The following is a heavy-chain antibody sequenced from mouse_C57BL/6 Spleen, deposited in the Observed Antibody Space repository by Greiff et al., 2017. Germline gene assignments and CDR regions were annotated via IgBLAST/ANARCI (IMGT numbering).Heavy chain of an antibody. V-gene: IGHV1-64*01. Sequence: QVQLQQPGAELVKPGASVKLSCKASGYTFTSYWMHWVKQRPGQGLEWIGMIHPNSGSTNYNEKFKSKATLTVDKSSSTAYMQLSSLTSEDSAVYYCARETVVAEYYFDYWGQGTTLTVSS. CDR2: IHPNSGST. CDR3: ARETVVAEYYFDY. CDR1: GYTFTSYW. J-gene: IGHJ2*01. D-gene: IGHD1-1*01.